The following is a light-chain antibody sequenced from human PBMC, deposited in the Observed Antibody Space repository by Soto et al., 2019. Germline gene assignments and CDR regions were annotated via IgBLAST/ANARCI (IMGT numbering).Light chain of an antibody. CDR2: AAS. CDR1: QSISTY. CDR3: QQCYGSPRT. V-gene: IGKV1-39*01. Sequence: DIQMTQSPSTLSASVGDRVTITCRAIQSISTYLNWYQQKLGKAPTLLIYAASSLQSGVPSRFRGGGSGTDFTLTISNLQPEDFATYFCQQCYGSPRTFGQGTKVEI. J-gene: IGKJ1*01.